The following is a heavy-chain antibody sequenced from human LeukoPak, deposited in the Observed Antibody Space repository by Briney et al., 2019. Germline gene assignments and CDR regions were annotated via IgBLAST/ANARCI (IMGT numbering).Heavy chain of an antibody. V-gene: IGHV4-34*01. J-gene: IGHJ6*03. D-gene: IGHD1-26*01. CDR2: INHSGST. CDR3: ARGSGSYYMDV. Sequence: SETLSLTCAVYGGSFSGYYWSWIRQPPGKGLEWIGEINHSGSTNYNPSLKSRVTISVDTSKNQFSLRLSSVTAADTAVYYCARGSGSYYMDVWGKGTTVTVSS. CDR1: GGSFSGYY.